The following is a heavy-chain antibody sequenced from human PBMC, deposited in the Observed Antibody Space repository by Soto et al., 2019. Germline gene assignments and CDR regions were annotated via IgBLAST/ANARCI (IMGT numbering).Heavy chain of an antibody. V-gene: IGHV3-23*01. D-gene: IGHD2-21*02. Sequence: EVHLLESGGGLVQPGGSLRLSCAASGFTFSSYTLNWVRRAPGKGLEWVATSSDRRTGNIHYSDSVRGRFTLSREYSRNILFLQMDSLRADDTALYYCTTWLTAHFDYWGRGTQVTVSS. CDR1: GFTFSSYT. CDR2: SSDRRTGNI. J-gene: IGHJ4*02. CDR3: TTWLTAHFDY.